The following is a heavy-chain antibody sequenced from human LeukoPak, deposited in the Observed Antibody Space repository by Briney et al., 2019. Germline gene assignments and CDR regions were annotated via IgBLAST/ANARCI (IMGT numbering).Heavy chain of an antibody. Sequence: SETLSLTCTVSGGSISSYYWSWIRQPPGKGLEWIGYIYYGGSTNYNPSLKSRVTISVDTSKNQFSLKLSSVTAADTAVYYCARFTYYYDSSGYYPGYFQHWGQGTLVTVSS. D-gene: IGHD3-22*01. V-gene: IGHV4-59*01. CDR2: IYYGGST. CDR1: GGSISSYY. CDR3: ARFTYYYDSSGYYPGYFQH. J-gene: IGHJ1*01.